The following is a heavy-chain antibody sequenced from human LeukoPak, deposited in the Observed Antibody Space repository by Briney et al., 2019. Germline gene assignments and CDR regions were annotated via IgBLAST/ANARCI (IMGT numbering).Heavy chain of an antibody. D-gene: IGHD4/OR15-4a*01. CDR2: ISSSGRYI. J-gene: IGHJ5*01. V-gene: IGHV3-21*01. Sequence: GGSLRLSCAASGFPFSSSSMNWVRQAPGKGLEWVSSISSSGRYIYFADSVKGRFTISRDNAKNSVSLQMNSLRGEDTAVYYCAKSLTPDRDWFDSWGQGTLVIVSS. CDR3: AKSLTPDRDWFDS. CDR1: GFPFSSSS.